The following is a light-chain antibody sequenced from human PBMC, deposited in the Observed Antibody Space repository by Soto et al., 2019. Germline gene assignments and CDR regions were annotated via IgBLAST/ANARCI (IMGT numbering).Light chain of an antibody. CDR3: CSYAGSYTSYV. Sequence: QSALTQPRSVSGSPGQSVTISCTGTSSDVGGYNYVSWYQQHPGKAPKLMIYDVSKRPSGVPDRFSGSKSGNTASLTISGLHDEDEADYYCCSYAGSYTSYVFGTGTKLTVL. J-gene: IGLJ1*01. V-gene: IGLV2-11*01. CDR2: DVS. CDR1: SSDVGGYNY.